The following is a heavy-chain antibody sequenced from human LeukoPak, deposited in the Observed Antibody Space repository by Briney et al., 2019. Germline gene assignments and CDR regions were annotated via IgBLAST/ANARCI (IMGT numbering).Heavy chain of an antibody. D-gene: IGHD3-22*01. V-gene: IGHV1-46*01. CDR2: INPSGGST. CDR3: ARAPNYYDSSGYYYLFNY. J-gene: IGHJ4*02. CDR1: GYTFTSYY. Sequence: GASVKVSCKASGYTFTSYYMHWVRQAPGQGLEWMGIINPSGGSTSYAQKFQGRVTMTRDTSTSTVYMELSSLRSEDTAVYYCARAPNYYDSSGYYYLFNYWGQGTLVTVSS.